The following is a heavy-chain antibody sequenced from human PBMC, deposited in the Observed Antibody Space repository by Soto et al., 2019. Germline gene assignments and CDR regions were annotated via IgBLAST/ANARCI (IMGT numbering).Heavy chain of an antibody. D-gene: IGHD6-19*01. Sequence: EVQLVESGGGLVQPGGSLRLSCVASGFTFSSYWMSWVRQAPGKGLEWVANIKQDGSEKYYVDSVKDRFTISRDNAKNSLYLQMNNLRAEDSAVYYCARVYPGSGWPYHYYGMDVWGQGTTVTVSS. J-gene: IGHJ6*02. CDR2: IKQDGSEK. CDR1: GFTFSSYW. V-gene: IGHV3-7*01. CDR3: ARVYPGSGWPYHYYGMDV.